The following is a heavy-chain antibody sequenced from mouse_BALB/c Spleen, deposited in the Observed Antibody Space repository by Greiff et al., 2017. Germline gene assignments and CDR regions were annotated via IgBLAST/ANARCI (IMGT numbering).Heavy chain of an antibody. D-gene: IGHD2-1*01. CDR3: ARGKGNPWFAY. V-gene: IGHV1-14*01. Sequence: EVQLQQSGPELVKPGASVKMSCKASGYTFTSYVMHWVKQKPGQGLEWIGYINPYNDGTKYNEKFKGKATLTSDKSSSTAYMELSSLTSEDSAVYYCARGKGNPWFAYWGQGTLVTVSA. J-gene: IGHJ3*01. CDR1: GYTFTSYV. CDR2: INPYNDGT.